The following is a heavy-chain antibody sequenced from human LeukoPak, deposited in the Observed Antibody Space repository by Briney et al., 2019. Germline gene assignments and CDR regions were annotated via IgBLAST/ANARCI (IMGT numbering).Heavy chain of an antibody. CDR2: NYYSGST. J-gene: IGHJ4*02. CDR1: GGSVSSGSNC. CDR3: ARGQGFGWYYFDY. Sequence: SETLSLTCTVSGGSVSSGSNCWGWLRQPPGKGLEWIGYNYYSGSTNYNPSLKSRVTISVDTSKNQFSLRLISVTAADTAVYDCARGQGFGWYYFDYWGQGTLVTVSS. D-gene: IGHD6-19*01. V-gene: IGHV4-61*01.